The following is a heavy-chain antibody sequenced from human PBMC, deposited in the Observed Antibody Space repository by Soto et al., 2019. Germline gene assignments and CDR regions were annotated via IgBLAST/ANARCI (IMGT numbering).Heavy chain of an antibody. J-gene: IGHJ3*02. CDR3: AVAYYYDRSGDFDI. Sequence: GESLKTSCTGSGNSFTGYWHGWVRQIPGKGLGLRGIIYPGDSDTRYSPSFQGQVTIPADKSISTAYLQWSSLKASDAAMYYCAVAYYYDRSGDFDIWGQGTMVTVSS. CDR2: IYPGDSDT. V-gene: IGHV5-51*01. CDR1: GNSFTGYW. D-gene: IGHD3-22*01.